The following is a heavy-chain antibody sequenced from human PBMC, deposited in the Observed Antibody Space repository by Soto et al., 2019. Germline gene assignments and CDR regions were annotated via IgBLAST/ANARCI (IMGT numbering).Heavy chain of an antibody. V-gene: IGHV3-30*18. CDR1: GFTFSSYG. Sequence: QVQLVESGGGVVQPGRSLRLSCAASGFTFSSYGMHWVRQAPGKGLEWVAVISYDGSNKYYADSVKGRFTISRDNSKNTLYLQTNSLRAEDTAVYYCAKARSWGPLDYWGQGTLVTVSS. CDR3: AKARSWGPLDY. CDR2: ISYDGSNK. J-gene: IGHJ4*02. D-gene: IGHD3-16*01.